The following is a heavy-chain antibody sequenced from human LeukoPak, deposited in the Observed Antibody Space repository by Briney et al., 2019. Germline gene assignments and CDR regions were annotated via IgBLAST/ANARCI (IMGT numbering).Heavy chain of an antibody. J-gene: IGHJ5*02. V-gene: IGHV1-2*02. D-gene: IGHD1-26*01. CDR1: GYTFTSYY. Sequence: ASVKVSCKASGYTFTSYYMHWVRQAPGQGLEWMGCINPNTGGTKSGMKFQGRVTMTRDTSISTAYMEVSSLGSDDTAVYYCTRADSGSYLAWFDPWGQGTLVTVSS. CDR2: INPNTGGT. CDR3: TRADSGSYLAWFDP.